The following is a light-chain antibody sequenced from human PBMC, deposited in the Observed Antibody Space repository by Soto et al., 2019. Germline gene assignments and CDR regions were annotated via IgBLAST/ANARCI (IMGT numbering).Light chain of an antibody. CDR3: QQYNSYLFT. V-gene: IGKV1-5*01. CDR2: DAS. Sequence: DIQMTQSPSILSASVGDRVTITCRASQSISSWLAWYQQKPGKAPNLLIYDASTLESGVPSRFSGSGSGTEFTLTISSLQPDDFATYYCQQYNSYLFTFGPGTKVDIK. J-gene: IGKJ3*01. CDR1: QSISSW.